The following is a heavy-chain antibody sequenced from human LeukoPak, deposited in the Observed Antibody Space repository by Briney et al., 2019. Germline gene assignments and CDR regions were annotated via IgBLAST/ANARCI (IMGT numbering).Heavy chain of an antibody. Sequence: GGSLRLPCAASGFTFSSYGMHWVRQAPGKGLEWVAFIRYDGSNKYYADSVKGRFTISRDNSKNTLYLQMNSLRAEDTAVYYCAKDRGDTATLDYWGQGTLVTVSS. D-gene: IGHD5-18*01. CDR1: GFTFSSYG. J-gene: IGHJ4*02. CDR3: AKDRGDTATLDY. V-gene: IGHV3-30*02. CDR2: IRYDGSNK.